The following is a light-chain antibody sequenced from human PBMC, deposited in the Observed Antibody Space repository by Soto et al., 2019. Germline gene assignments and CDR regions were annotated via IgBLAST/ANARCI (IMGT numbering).Light chain of an antibody. CDR2: KAS. CDR3: QQYDSYSRT. Sequence: DIQMTQSPSTLSASVGDRVTITCRASQSISSWLAWYQQKPGKAPKLLIYKASSLESGVPSRFSGSGSGTDFTLTISSLQPDDSATYYCQQYDSYSRTFGQGTKVEIK. V-gene: IGKV1-5*03. J-gene: IGKJ1*01. CDR1: QSISSW.